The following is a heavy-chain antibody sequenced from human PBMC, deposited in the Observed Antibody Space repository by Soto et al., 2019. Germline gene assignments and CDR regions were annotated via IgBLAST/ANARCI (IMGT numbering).Heavy chain of an antibody. CDR1: GFTFSSYG. J-gene: IGHJ6*02. Sequence: QVQLVESGGGVVQPGRSLRLSCAASGFTFSSYGMHWVRQAPGKGLEWVAVISYDGSNKYYADSVKGRFTISRDNSKNKLYLQMNSLRAEDTAVYYCAKDRSRVYYYYYGMDVWGQGTTVTVSS. CDR2: ISYDGSNK. V-gene: IGHV3-30*18. CDR3: AKDRSRVYYYYYGMDV.